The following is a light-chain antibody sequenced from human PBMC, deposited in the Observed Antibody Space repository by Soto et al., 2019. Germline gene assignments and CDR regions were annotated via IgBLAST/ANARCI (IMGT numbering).Light chain of an antibody. J-gene: IGKJ5*01. CDR1: QGLVHSDGNTY. Sequence: DIVMTQIPVSLPVTLGQPASISCRSSQGLVHSDGNTYLSWLQQRPGQHPRLLLYKISQRFSGVPDRFSGSGAGTDFTLTISRLQSEDFAVYYCQQYNNWPTVGQGTRLEIK. CDR2: KIS. V-gene: IGKV2-24*01. CDR3: QQYNNWPT.